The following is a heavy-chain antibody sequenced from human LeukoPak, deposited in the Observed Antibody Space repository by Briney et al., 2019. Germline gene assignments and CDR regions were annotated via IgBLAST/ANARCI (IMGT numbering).Heavy chain of an antibody. V-gene: IGHV3-30*04. CDR3: ARWGYSFDAFDI. D-gene: IGHD3-22*01. Sequence: GGSLRLSCAASGFTFSSYALHWVRQAPGKGLEWVAVIAYDGSSKYYADSVKGRFTISRDNSKNTLFLQMNSLRAEDTAVYYCARWGYSFDAFDIWGQGTMVTVSS. J-gene: IGHJ3*02. CDR1: GFTFSSYA. CDR2: IAYDGSSK.